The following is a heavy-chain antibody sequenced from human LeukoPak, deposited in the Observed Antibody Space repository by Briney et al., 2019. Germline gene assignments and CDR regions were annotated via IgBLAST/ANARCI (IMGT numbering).Heavy chain of an antibody. J-gene: IGHJ4*02. CDR1: GFTFSTYS. D-gene: IGHD3-3*01. CDR3: ARVPGGLEWADFDY. CDR2: ISSSSTYI. Sequence: GGSLRLSCTASGFTFSTYSMTWVRQAPGKGLEWVSSISSSSTYIYYADSVKGRFTISRDNAKNSLYLQMNSLTADDTAVYYCARVPGGLEWADFDYWGQGTLVTVSS. V-gene: IGHV3-21*01.